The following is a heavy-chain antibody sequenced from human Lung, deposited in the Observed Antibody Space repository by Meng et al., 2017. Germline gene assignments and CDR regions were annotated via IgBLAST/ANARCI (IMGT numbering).Heavy chain of an antibody. J-gene: IGHJ4*02. V-gene: IGHV1-2*06. D-gene: IGHD6-13*01. CDR3: ARDEDISAAGKLFGDY. CDR2: INPKSGDT. CDR1: GYTFPDYW. Sequence: EHSVQSGACVKKPGASVKVSCKASGYTFPDYWLHWVRRAPGQGLEWMGRINPKSGDTHYAQRFQGRVTMTGDTSISTAYMELSGLRSDDTAMYYCARDEDISAAGKLFGDYWGQGTLVTVSS.